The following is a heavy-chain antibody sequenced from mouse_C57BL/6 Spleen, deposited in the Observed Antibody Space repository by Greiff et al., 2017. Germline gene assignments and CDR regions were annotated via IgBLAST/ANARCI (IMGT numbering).Heavy chain of an antibody. J-gene: IGHJ2*01. V-gene: IGHV1-18*01. CDR3: ARWEDYGGYYFFDY. CDR1: GYTFTDYN. Sequence: VQLQQSGPELVKPGASVKIPCKASGYTFTDYNMDWVKQSHGKSLEWIGDINPNNGGTIYNEKFKGKATLPVDKSSNTAYMELRSLTSEDTAVYYCARWEDYGGYYFFDYWGQGTTLTVSS. CDR2: INPNNGGT. D-gene: IGHD2-3*01.